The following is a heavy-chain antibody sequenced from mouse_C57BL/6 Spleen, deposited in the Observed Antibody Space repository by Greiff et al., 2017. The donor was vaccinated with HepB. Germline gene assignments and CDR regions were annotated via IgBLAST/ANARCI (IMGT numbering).Heavy chain of an antibody. J-gene: IGHJ4*01. V-gene: IGHV5-17*01. CDR3: ARRTGYYAMDY. CDR2: ISSGSSTI. D-gene: IGHD4-1*01. Sequence: EVMLVESGGGLVKPGGSLKLSCAASGFTFSDYGMHWVRQATEKGLEWVAYISSGSSTIYYADTVKGRFTISRDNAKNTLFLQMTSLRSEDTAMYYFARRTGYYAMDYWGQGTSVTVSS. CDR1: GFTFSDYG.